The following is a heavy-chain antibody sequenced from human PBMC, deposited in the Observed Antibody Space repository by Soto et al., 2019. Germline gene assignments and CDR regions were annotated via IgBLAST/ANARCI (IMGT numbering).Heavy chain of an antibody. V-gene: IGHV3-30-3*01. CDR2: ISYDGSNK. CDR1: GFTFSSYA. D-gene: IGHD3-3*01. J-gene: IGHJ4*02. Sequence: QVQLVESGGGVVQPGRSLRLSCAASGFTFSSYAMHWVRQAPGKGLEWVAVISYDGSNKYYADSVKGRFTISRDNSKNTLYLQMNSLRAEDMAVYYCARVSGTYGPFDYWGQGTLVTVSS. CDR3: ARVSGTYGPFDY.